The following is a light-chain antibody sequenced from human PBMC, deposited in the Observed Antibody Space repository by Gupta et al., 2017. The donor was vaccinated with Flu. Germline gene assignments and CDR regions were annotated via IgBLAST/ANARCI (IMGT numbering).Light chain of an antibody. CDR1: SSNIGSNT. Sequence: QSVLPQPPSASGTPGQRVTIYCSGSSSNIGSNTVNWYQQLPGTAPKLLIYSNNQRPSGVPDRYSGSKSGTSASLAISGLQSEDEADYYCAAWDDSLNGSWVFGGGTKLTVL. J-gene: IGLJ3*02. CDR3: AAWDDSLNGSWV. V-gene: IGLV1-44*01. CDR2: SNN.